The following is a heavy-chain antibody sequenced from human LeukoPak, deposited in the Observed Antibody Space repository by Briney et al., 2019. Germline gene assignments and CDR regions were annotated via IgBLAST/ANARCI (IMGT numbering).Heavy chain of an antibody. J-gene: IGHJ3*02. CDR1: GGSISSGSYY. Sequence: PSETLSLTCTVSGGSISSGSYYWSWIRQPAGKGLEWIGRIYTSGSTNYNPSLKSRVTISVDTSKNQFSLKLSSVTAADTAVYYCARDLGSVLSDGFDAFDIWGQGTMVTVSS. CDR2: IYTSGST. D-gene: IGHD2-15*01. V-gene: IGHV4-61*02. CDR3: ARDLGSVLSDGFDAFDI.